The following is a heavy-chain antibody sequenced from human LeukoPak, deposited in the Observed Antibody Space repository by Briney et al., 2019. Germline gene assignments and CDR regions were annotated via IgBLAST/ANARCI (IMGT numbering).Heavy chain of an antibody. Sequence: SVKVSCKASGYTFTSYGISWVRQAPGQGLEWMGGIIPIFGTANYAQKFQGRVTITTDESTSTAYMELSSLRSEDTAVYYCARDLGYSSSSGPNWFDPWGQGTLVTVSS. J-gene: IGHJ5*02. CDR1: GYTFTSYG. D-gene: IGHD6-6*01. CDR2: IIPIFGTA. CDR3: ARDLGYSSSSGPNWFDP. V-gene: IGHV1-69*05.